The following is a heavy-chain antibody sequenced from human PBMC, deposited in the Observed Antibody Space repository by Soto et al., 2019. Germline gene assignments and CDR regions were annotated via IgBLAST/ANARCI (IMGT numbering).Heavy chain of an antibody. D-gene: IGHD4-17*01. J-gene: IGHJ3*02. Sequence: SETLSLTCAVSGDSISSGGYSWNWIRQPPGKGLEWIGNIYHSGSTYYNASLKSRVTISVDRSKNQFSLKLSSVTAADTAVYYCGRGDYANAFDIWGQGTMVT. CDR1: GDSISSGGYS. CDR2: IYHSGST. CDR3: GRGDYANAFDI. V-gene: IGHV4-30-2*01.